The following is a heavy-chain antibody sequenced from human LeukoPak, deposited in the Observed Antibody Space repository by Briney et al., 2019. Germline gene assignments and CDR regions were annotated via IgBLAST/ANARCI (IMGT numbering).Heavy chain of an antibody. CDR2: ISSSSSYT. CDR1: GFTFSDYY. Sequence: GGSLRLSCAASGFTFSDYYMSWIRQAPGKGREWVSYISSSSSYTNYEDSVKGRFTISRDNAKNSLYLQMNSLRAEDTAVYYCARGVGARTPDAFDIWGQGTMVTVSS. D-gene: IGHD1-26*01. J-gene: IGHJ3*02. V-gene: IGHV3-11*06. CDR3: ARGVGARTPDAFDI.